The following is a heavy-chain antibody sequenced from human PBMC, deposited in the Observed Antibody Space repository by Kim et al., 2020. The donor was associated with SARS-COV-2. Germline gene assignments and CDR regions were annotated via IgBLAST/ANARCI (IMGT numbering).Heavy chain of an antibody. V-gene: IGHV3-23*01. Sequence: GGSLRLSCAASGFTFSSYAMSWVRQAPGKGLEWVSAISGSGGSTYYADSVKGRFTISRDNSKNTLFLQMNSLRAEDTAAYYCAKVSRWLHDYWGQGTLVTVSS. CDR1: GFTFSSYA. CDR2: ISGSGGST. CDR3: AKVSRWLHDY. D-gene: IGHD5-12*01. J-gene: IGHJ4*02.